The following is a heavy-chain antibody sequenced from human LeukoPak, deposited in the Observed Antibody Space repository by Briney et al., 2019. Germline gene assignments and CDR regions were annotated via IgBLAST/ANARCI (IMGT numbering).Heavy chain of an antibody. V-gene: IGHV3-74*01. CDR2: INPDGSTI. Sequence: GGSLRLSCAASGFTFSNYWVHWVRQAPGKGLVWVSRINPDGSTINYADSVKGRFTISRDNSKNTVYLQMNSLRPDDTAVYYCAKGRGLQATGTSPDYWGQGTLVTVSS. J-gene: IGHJ4*02. CDR3: AKGRGLQATGTSPDY. D-gene: IGHD6-13*01. CDR1: GFTFSNYW.